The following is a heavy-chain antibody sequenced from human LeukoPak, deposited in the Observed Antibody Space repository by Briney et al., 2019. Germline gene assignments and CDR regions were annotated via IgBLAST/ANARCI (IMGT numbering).Heavy chain of an antibody. CDR3: ARGGDILTGYYSYWFDP. V-gene: IGHV1-3*01. CDR1: GYIFTKYV. CDR2: IKAGNGDT. D-gene: IGHD3-9*01. J-gene: IGHJ5*02. Sequence: GASVKVSCKASGYIFTKYVVHWVRQAPGQRPEWMGWIKAGNGDTKYSQNFQDRLTITRDTSTSIAYMELRGLRSDDTAVYYCARGGDILTGYYSYWFDPWGQGTLVTVSS.